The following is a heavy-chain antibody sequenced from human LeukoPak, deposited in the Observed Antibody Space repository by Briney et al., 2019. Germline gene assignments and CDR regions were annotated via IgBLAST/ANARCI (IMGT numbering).Heavy chain of an antibody. CDR1: GFTFSSNS. D-gene: IGHD6-19*01. J-gene: IGHJ4*02. CDR2: VSSRSSTI. V-gene: IGHV3-48*01. CDR3: ARGAGSGRNHFDY. Sequence: GGSLRLSCAASGFTFSSNSMNWVRQAPGKGLEWVSYVSSRSSTIYYADSVKGRFTISRDNATNSLYLQMNSLKAEDTGVYYCARGAGSGRNHFDYWGQGTLVTVSS.